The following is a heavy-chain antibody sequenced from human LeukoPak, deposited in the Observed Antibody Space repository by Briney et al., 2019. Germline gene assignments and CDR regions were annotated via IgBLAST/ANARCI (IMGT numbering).Heavy chain of an antibody. J-gene: IGHJ5*02. CDR1: GGSISSGGYY. Sequence: SQTLSLTCTVSGGSISSGGYYWSWIRQHPGKGLEWIGYIYYSGSTYYNPSLKSRVTISVDTSKNQFSLKLSSVTAADTAAYYCARTVDVVVVAATGNWFDPWGQGTLVTVSS. V-gene: IGHV4-31*03. CDR2: IYYSGST. D-gene: IGHD2-15*01. CDR3: ARTVDVVVVAATGNWFDP.